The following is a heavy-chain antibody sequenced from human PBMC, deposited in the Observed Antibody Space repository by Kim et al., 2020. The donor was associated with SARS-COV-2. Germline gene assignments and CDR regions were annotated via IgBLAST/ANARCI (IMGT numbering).Heavy chain of an antibody. Sequence: SETLSLTCTVSGGSISSYYWSWIRQPPGKGLEWIGYIYYSGSTNYNPSLKSRVTISVDTSKNQFSLKLSSVTAADTAVYYCARFTGEGASPFDYWGQGTLVTVSS. CDR3: ARFTGEGASPFDY. CDR2: IYYSGST. D-gene: IGHD1-26*01. V-gene: IGHV4-59*01. CDR1: GGSISSYY. J-gene: IGHJ4*02.